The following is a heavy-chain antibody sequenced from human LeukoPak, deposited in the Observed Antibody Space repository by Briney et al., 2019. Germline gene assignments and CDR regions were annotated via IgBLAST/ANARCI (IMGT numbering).Heavy chain of an antibody. CDR2: IYSGGNT. V-gene: IGHV3-66*01. CDR1: GFSVIDNY. D-gene: IGHD5-12*01. CDR3: AREDSGYGLHLDY. Sequence: GGSLRLSCAASGFSVIDNYMNWVRQAPGKGLEWVAVIYSGGNTYYADSVAGRFTISRDTATNTVYLQMNSLRADDTAVYYCAREDSGYGLHLDYWGQGTLVTVSS. J-gene: IGHJ4*02.